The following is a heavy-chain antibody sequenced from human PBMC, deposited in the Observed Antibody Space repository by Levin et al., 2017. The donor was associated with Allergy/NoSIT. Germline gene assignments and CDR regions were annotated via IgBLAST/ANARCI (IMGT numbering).Heavy chain of an antibody. CDR2: IYYSGTT. J-gene: IGHJ4*02. V-gene: IGHV4-39*01. Sequence: SQTLSLTCPVSGDSISTNSYYWGWIRQPPGKGLEWVGNIYYSGTTYYNPSLKSRVTISVDTSKNQFSLKLTSVTAADTAVYYCARHTRTGGRSIDFWGQGALVTVSS. CDR1: GDSISTNSYY. D-gene: IGHD2-8*02. CDR3: ARHTRTGGRSIDF.